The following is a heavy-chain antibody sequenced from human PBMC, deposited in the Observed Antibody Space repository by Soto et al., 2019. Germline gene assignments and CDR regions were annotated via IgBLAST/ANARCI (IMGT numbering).Heavy chain of an antibody. Sequence: PGGSLRLSCAASGFTFSSYAMSWVRQAPGKGLEWVSAISGSGGSTYYADSVKGRFTISRDNSKNTLYLQMNSLRAEDTAVYYCAKDQRWPDFWSGYYNYWGQGTLVTVSS. CDR2: ISGSGGST. CDR3: AKDQRWPDFWSGYYNY. J-gene: IGHJ4*02. CDR1: GFTFSSYA. V-gene: IGHV3-23*01. D-gene: IGHD3-3*01.